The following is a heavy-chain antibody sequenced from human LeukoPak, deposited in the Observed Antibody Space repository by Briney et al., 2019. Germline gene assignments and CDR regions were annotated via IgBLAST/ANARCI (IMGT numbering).Heavy chain of an antibody. CDR1: GFTFSSYS. V-gene: IGHV3-21*01. CDR3: ARDGRYYGSGSYYNGYY. J-gene: IGHJ4*02. CDR2: ISSSNSYI. Sequence: GGSLSLSCAASGFTFSSYSMNWVRQAPGKGLEWVSSISSSNSYIYYADSVKGRFTISRDNAKNSLYLQMNSLRAEDTAVYYCARDGRYYGSGSYYNGYYWGQGTLVAVSS. D-gene: IGHD3-10*01.